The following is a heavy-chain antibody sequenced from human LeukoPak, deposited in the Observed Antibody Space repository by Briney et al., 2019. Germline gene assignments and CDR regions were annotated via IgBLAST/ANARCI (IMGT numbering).Heavy chain of an antibody. D-gene: IGHD2-2*01. CDR3: ARDCSSTSCYDY. CDR1: GGTFSSYA. J-gene: IGHJ4*02. CDR2: IIPIFGTA. V-gene: IGHV1-69*05. Sequence: SVKVSCKASGGTFSSYAISWVRQAPGQGLEWMGGIIPIFGTASYAQKFQGRVTITTDESTSTAYMELSSLRSEDTAVYYCARDCSSTSCYDYWGQGTLVTVSS.